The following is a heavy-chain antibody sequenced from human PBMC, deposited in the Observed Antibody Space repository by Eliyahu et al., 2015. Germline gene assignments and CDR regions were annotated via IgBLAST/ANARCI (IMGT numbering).Heavy chain of an antibody. J-gene: IGHJ1*01. D-gene: IGHD1-7*01. Sequence: QVQLQESGPGVVKPSETLSLTCXXSGGSISSFXWGXXXQPPGKGLQWIAYTHYSGTSNYNPSLKSRVTMSVDTSKNQFSLKLRSVTAADTAIYYCASVRNYEYHFHHWGQGTLVTVSS. CDR3: ASVRNYEYHFHH. V-gene: IGHV4-59*01. CDR2: THYSGTS. CDR1: GGSISSFX.